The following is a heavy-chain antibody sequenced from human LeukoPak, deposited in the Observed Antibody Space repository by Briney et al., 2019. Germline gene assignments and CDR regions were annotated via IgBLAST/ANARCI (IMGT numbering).Heavy chain of an antibody. J-gene: IGHJ3*02. Sequence: SATLSLTCTVSGGSISSYYWNSIRQPAGKGLEWIGRIYTTGSTNYNPPLKSRVTMSVDTSKSQFSLKLSSVTAADTAMYYCARTLYYGDFADDAFDIWGQGTMVTVS. CDR3: ARTLYYGDFADDAFDI. D-gene: IGHD4-17*01. CDR1: GGSISSYY. V-gene: IGHV4-4*07. CDR2: IYTTGST.